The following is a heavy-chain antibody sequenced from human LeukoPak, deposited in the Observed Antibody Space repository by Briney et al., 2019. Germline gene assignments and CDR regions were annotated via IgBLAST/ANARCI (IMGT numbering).Heavy chain of an antibody. V-gene: IGHV3-30*04. D-gene: IGHD5-12*01. CDR3: ARVAGGYDVTTEYYYYGMDV. CDR1: GFTFSNYA. CDR2: INYDGSNK. J-gene: IGHJ6*02. Sequence: GGSLRLSCAASGFTFSNYAMNWVRQAPGKGLEWVAYINYDGSNKYYADSVKGRFTISRDNSKNTLYLQMNSLRAEDTAVYYCARVAGGYDVTTEYYYYGMDVWGQGTTVTVSS.